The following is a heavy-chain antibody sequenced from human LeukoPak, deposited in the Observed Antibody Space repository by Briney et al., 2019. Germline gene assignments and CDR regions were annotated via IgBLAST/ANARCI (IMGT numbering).Heavy chain of an antibody. CDR3: AKGYSYGTGYNWFDP. J-gene: IGHJ5*02. Sequence: SETLSLTCTVSGGSISSYYWSWIRQHPGKGLEWIAYIYYSGSTYYNPSLKSRFTISVDTSKNQFSLKLSSVTAADTAVYYCAKGYSYGTGYNWFDPWGQGTLVTVSS. D-gene: IGHD5-18*01. CDR1: GGSISSYY. CDR2: IYYSGST. V-gene: IGHV4-59*06.